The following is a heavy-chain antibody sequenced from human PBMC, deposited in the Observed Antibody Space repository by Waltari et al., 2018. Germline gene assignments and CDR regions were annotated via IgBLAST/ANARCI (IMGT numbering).Heavy chain of an antibody. CDR2: IYYSGRT. CDR1: GGSISSSSYY. D-gene: IGHD5-18*01. V-gene: IGHV4-39*07. CDR3: ARDPTAMGNFDY. Sequence: QLQLQESGPGLVKPSETLSLTCTVSGGSISSSSYYWGWIRQPPGKGLEWIGSIYYSGRTYYNPSLKSRVTISVDTSKNQFSLKLSSVTAADTAVYYCARDPTAMGNFDYWGQGTLVTVSS. J-gene: IGHJ4*02.